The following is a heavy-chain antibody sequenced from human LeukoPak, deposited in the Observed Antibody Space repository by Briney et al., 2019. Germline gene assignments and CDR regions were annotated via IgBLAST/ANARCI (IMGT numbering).Heavy chain of an antibody. V-gene: IGHV3-48*04. J-gene: IGHJ4*02. CDR2: ITNSSSTI. CDR3: TTAKNDH. CDR1: GLTFSRYS. Sequence: GGALRLSCAASGLTFSRYSMNWVRQAPGKGLEWVSYITNSSSTIFYEDSVKGRFTISRDNAKNSLYLQMSSLRAEDTAVYYCTTAKNDHWGQGTLVTVSS.